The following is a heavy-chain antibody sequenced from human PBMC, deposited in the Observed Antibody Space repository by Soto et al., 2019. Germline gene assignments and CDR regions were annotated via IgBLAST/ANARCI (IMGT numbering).Heavy chain of an antibody. D-gene: IGHD5-12*01. CDR1: GFSLSRADVG. CDR2: IFSNDEK. J-gene: IGHJ5*02. Sequence: SGPTLVNPTETLTLTCTVSGFSLSRADVGVSWIRQPPGKALEWLAHIFSNDEKSYSTSLKSSLTISKDTSKSQVFLIMTNLDPVDTATYYCARISRYGYDFDPWGQGTLVTVSS. V-gene: IGHV2-26*02. CDR3: ARISRYGYDFDP.